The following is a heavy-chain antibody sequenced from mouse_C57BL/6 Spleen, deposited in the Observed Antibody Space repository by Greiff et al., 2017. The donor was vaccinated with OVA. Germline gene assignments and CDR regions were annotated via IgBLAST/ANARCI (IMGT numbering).Heavy chain of an antibody. D-gene: IGHD1-1*01. CDR2: IRSKSSNYAT. CDR1: GFTFNTYA. Sequence: EVQLVESGGGLVQPKGSLKLSCAASGFTFNTYAMHWVRQAPGKGLEWVARIRSKSSNYATYYADSVKDRFTISRDDSQSMLYLQMNNLKTEDTAMYYCVREFGYYGSSLFDYWGQGTTLTVSS. V-gene: IGHV10-3*01. J-gene: IGHJ2*01. CDR3: VREFGYYGSSLFDY.